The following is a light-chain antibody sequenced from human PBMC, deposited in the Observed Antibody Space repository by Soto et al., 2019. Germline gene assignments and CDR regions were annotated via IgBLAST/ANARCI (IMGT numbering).Light chain of an antibody. CDR1: QSVNSN. Sequence: ETVMTQSPATLSVSPGERATLSCRASQSVNSNLAWYQQKLGQAPRVLIYGASTRATGIPDRFSGSGSGTEFILTISSXQSEDLAVYYCQEYNTWPCTFGQGTKVDIK. J-gene: IGKJ1*01. CDR3: QEYNTWPCT. V-gene: IGKV3-15*01. CDR2: GAS.